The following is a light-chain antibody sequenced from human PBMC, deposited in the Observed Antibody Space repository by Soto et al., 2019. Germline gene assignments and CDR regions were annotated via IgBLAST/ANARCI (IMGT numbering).Light chain of an antibody. CDR3: QQYNNCGLS. J-gene: IGKJ4*01. CDR2: GSS. V-gene: IGKV3D-15*01. Sequence: IVMTQSPATLSVSPGDEVTLSCRASENVGTNLAWYQQKPGQAPRLLRYGSSTRATGIPATFSGSGSGTEFTLAISSRQSEESAIYYCQQYNNCGLSFGGGTKVEIK. CDR1: ENVGTN.